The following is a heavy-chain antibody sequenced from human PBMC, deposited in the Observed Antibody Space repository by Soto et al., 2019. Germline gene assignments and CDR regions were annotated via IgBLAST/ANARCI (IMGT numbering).Heavy chain of an antibody. CDR1: GYTFSNFW. Sequence: GESVKISCRCSGYTFSNFWIAWVHHLPGKGLEWMGIIYPGDHETRYSPSFHGKVTISADKSINTAYLQWSSLEASDSAFYYCARSPRSSPYFDYWGQGALVTVSS. V-gene: IGHV5-51*07. CDR3: ARSPRSSPYFDY. D-gene: IGHD6-13*01. CDR2: IYPGDHET. J-gene: IGHJ4*02.